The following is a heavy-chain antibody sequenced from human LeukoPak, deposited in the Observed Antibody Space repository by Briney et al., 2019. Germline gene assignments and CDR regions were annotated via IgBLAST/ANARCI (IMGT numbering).Heavy chain of an antibody. Sequence: GGSLKLSCAASGFTFSSYAMSWVRQAPGKGLECVSAISGSGGSTYYADSVKGRFTISSDNSKNTLYLQMKSLRAEDTAVYYCAKDGGSGTSHFDYWGQGTLVTVSS. CDR3: AKDGGSGTSHFDY. J-gene: IGHJ4*02. CDR1: GFTFSSYA. V-gene: IGHV3-23*01. D-gene: IGHD3-10*01. CDR2: ISGSGGST.